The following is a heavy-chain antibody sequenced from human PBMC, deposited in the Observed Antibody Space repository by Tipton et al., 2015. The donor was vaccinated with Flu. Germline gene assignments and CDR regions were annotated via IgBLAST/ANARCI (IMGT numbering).Heavy chain of an antibody. CDR2: IYYSGST. Sequence: TLSLTCTVSGGSINSYYWTWIRQPPGKGLEWIGYIYYSGSTKYNPSLKSRVTISVDTSKNQFSLRLGSVTAADAAVYYCARDGNYFDSWGQGTLVTVSS. V-gene: IGHV4-59*01. CDR1: GGSINSYY. D-gene: IGHD1-1*01. J-gene: IGHJ4*02. CDR3: ARDGNYFDS.